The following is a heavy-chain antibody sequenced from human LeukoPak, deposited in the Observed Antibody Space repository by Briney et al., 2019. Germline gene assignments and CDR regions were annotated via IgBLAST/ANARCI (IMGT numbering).Heavy chain of an antibody. Sequence: SETLSLTCTVSGGSITSNTNYWGWIRQPPGKGLEWIGNIYYSGTTYYNPSLKSRVTISVDTSKNQFSLKLSSVTAADTAVYYCARDGGSSGWYIIDYWGQGTLVTVSS. V-gene: IGHV4-39*07. CDR1: GGSITSNTNY. J-gene: IGHJ4*02. D-gene: IGHD6-19*01. CDR3: ARDGGSSGWYIIDY. CDR2: IYYSGTT.